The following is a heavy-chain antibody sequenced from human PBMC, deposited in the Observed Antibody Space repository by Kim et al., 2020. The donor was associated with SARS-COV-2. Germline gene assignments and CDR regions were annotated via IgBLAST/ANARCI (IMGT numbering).Heavy chain of an antibody. CDR2: INAGNGNT. D-gene: IGHD2-2*01. Sequence: ASVKVSCKASGYTFTSYAMHWVRQAPGQRLEWMGWINAGNGNTKYSQKFQGRVTITRDTSASTAYMELSSLRSEDTAVYYCAFSRRPQLLVGREFDPWGQGTLVTVSS. V-gene: IGHV1-3*01. CDR3: AFSRRPQLLVGREFDP. CDR1: GYTFTSYA. J-gene: IGHJ5*02.